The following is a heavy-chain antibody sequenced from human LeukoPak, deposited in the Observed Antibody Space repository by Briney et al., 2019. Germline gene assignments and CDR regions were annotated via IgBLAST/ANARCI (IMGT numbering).Heavy chain of an antibody. Sequence: SETLSLTCTVSGRSITSSIYYWGWIRQPPGKGLEWIGSIFYSGSTYYNPSLKSRVTISVDTSKTQFSLKLSSVTAADTAVYYCAKQQLVRCFDYWGQGTLVTVSS. CDR3: AKQQLVRCFDY. V-gene: IGHV4-39*01. CDR1: GRSITSSIYY. D-gene: IGHD6-13*01. CDR2: IFYSGST. J-gene: IGHJ4*02.